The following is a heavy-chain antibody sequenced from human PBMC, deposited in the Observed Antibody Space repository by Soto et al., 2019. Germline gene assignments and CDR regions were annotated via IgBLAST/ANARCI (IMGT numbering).Heavy chain of an antibody. Sequence: GGSLRLSCAASGFTFSSYGMHWVRQAPGKGLEWVAVISYHGSNEYYVDSVKGRFTISRDNSKNTLYLQMDSLRAEDTPVYYCARESEDLTSNFDYWGQGTLVTVSS. J-gene: IGHJ4*02. V-gene: IGHV3-30*03. CDR2: ISYHGSNE. CDR3: ARESEDLTSNFDY. CDR1: GFTFSSYG.